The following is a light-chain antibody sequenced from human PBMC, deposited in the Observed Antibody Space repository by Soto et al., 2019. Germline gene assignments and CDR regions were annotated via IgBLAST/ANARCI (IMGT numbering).Light chain of an antibody. V-gene: IGKV3-20*01. CDR3: QQYESAPLT. CDR2: RAS. J-gene: IGKJ4*01. CDR1: QSVSSAL. Sequence: EIVLTQSPDTLSLSPGERATLSCRASQSVSSALLAWYQQKPGQAPRLLIYRASTRATGIPDRFTGSGSGTDFTLTISRLEPEEFAVYYCQQYESAPLTLGGGTKVEIK.